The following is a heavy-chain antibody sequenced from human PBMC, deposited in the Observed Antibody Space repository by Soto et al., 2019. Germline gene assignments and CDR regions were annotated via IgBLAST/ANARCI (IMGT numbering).Heavy chain of an antibody. V-gene: IGHV1-58*01. Sequence: SVKVSCKASGFTFTSSAVQWVRQARGQRLEWIGWIVVGSGNTNYAQKFKERGTITRDMSTSTAYMELSSLRSEDTAVYYCAAGSRRMRVADEGPSAYIYYGMDVWGQGTTVTVSS. J-gene: IGHJ6*02. CDR3: AAGSRRMRVADEGPSAYIYYGMDV. D-gene: IGHD6-19*01. CDR1: GFTFTSSA. CDR2: IVVGSGNT.